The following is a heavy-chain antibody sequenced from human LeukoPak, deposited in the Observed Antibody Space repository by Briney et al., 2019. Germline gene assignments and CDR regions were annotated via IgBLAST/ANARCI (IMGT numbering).Heavy chain of an antibody. D-gene: IGHD3-16*01. CDR1: GFTFSSYA. J-gene: IGHJ3*02. CDR2: ISGSGSPT. V-gene: IGHV3-23*01. Sequence: QPGGSLRLSCAASGFTFSSYAMSWVRQAPGKGLEWVSGISGSGSPTYYADSVKGRFTISRDNSKNTLYLQMGSLRAEDMAVYYCARVGDTTAFDIWGQGTMVTVSS. CDR3: ARVGDTTAFDI.